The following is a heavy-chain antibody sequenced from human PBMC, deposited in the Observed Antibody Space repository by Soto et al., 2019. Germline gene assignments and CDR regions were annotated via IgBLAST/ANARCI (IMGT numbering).Heavy chain of an antibody. D-gene: IGHD6-19*01. J-gene: IGHJ4*02. V-gene: IGHV4-61*01. CDR2: IYYSGST. CDR3: ARASSGEVFHY. CDR1: GGSVSSGSYY. Sequence: SETLSLTCTVSGGSVSSGSYYWSWIRQPPGKGLEWIGYIYYSGSTNYNPSLKSRVTISVDTSKNQFSLKLSSVTAADTAVYYCARASSGEVFHYWGQGTLVTVSS.